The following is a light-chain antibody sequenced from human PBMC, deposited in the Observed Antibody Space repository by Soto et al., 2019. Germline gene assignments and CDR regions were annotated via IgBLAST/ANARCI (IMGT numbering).Light chain of an antibody. J-gene: IGKJ3*01. V-gene: IGKV1-27*01. CDR3: QKCNSPPPFT. CDR2: AAF. Sequence: DIQMTQSPSSLSASVGDRVTITCRASQDISNYLAWYQQRPGEVPKLLIYAAFTLHSGVPSRFSGSGSGTDFTLTISSLQPEDAATYFCQKCNSPPPFTFGPGTKVDLK. CDR1: QDISNY.